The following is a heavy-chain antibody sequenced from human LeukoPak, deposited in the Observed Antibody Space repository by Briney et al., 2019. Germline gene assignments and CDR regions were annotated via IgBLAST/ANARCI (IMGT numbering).Heavy chain of an antibody. CDR2: IYYSGST. Sequence: SETLSLTCTVSGGSISSYYWSWIRQPSGKGLEWIGYIYYSGSTNYNPSLKSRVTISVDTSKNQFSLKLSSVTAADTAVYYCARYILGAFDIWGQGTMVTVSS. D-gene: IGHD2-8*02. CDR3: ARYILGAFDI. V-gene: IGHV4-59*01. CDR1: GGSISSYY. J-gene: IGHJ3*02.